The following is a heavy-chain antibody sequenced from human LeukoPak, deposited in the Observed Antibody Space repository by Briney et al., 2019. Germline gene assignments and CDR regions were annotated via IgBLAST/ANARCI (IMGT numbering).Heavy chain of an antibody. V-gene: IGHV4-39*07. CDR1: GFTFSSYE. J-gene: IGHJ3*02. CDR2: MYSSGST. Sequence: GSLRLYCAASGFTFSSYEMNWVRQAPGKGLEWIGSMYSSGSTYYNPSLKSRVTIPVDTSKNQFSLKLSSVTAADTAVYYCARGPPDCTSTSCYAFDAFDIWGQGTMVTVSS. CDR3: ARGPPDCTSTSCYAFDAFDI. D-gene: IGHD2-2*01.